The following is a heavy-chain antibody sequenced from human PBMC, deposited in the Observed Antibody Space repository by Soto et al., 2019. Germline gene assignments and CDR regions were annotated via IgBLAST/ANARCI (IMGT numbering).Heavy chain of an antibody. V-gene: IGHV4-59*01. Sequence: SETLSLTCTVSGGSISSFYWIRIRQPPGKGLEWIGYIYYSGSTNYNPSLKSRVTISVDTSKNQFSLKLSSVTAADTAVYYCARVGYYDSSAPDYWGQGTLVTVSS. CDR1: GGSISSFY. CDR3: ARVGYYDSSAPDY. D-gene: IGHD3-22*01. CDR2: IYYSGST. J-gene: IGHJ4*02.